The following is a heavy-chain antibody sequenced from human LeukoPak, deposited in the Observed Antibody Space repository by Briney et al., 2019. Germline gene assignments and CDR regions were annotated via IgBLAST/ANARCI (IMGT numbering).Heavy chain of an antibody. CDR2: IYPRDGST. J-gene: IGHJ4*02. Sequence: ASVKVSCKASGHTSTTYAIHWVRQAPGQGLEWMGMIYPRDGSTSYAQKFQGRVTVTRDTSTSTVHMELNGLRSEDTAVYYCARDQEGFDYWGQGTLVTVSS. CDR1: GHTSTTYA. CDR3: ARDQEGFDY. V-gene: IGHV1-46*01.